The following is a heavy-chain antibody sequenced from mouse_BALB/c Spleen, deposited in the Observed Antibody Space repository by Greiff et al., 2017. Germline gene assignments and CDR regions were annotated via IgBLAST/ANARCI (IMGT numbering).Heavy chain of an antibody. Sequence: EVKLMESGGGLVQPGGSLKLSCAASGFTFSSYGMSWVRQTPDKRLELVATINSNGGSTYYPDSVKGRFTISRDNAKNTLYLQMSSLKSEDTAMYYCARGGGNYVWAMDYWGQGTSVTVSS. CDR2: INSNGGST. J-gene: IGHJ4*01. CDR3: ARGGGNYVWAMDY. D-gene: IGHD2-1*01. V-gene: IGHV5-6-3*01. CDR1: GFTFSSYG.